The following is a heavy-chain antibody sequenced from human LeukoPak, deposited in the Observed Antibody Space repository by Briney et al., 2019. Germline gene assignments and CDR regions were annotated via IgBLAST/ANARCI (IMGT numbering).Heavy chain of an antibody. CDR2: ITGNGGST. Sequence: AGGSLRLSCSASGFTFSTYIMHWVRRAPGKGLETVSAITGNGGSTFYADSVKGRFTISRDNSKNTLYLQMSSLRAEDTAMYYCARRDDYSAYDCWGQGTLVTVSS. D-gene: IGHD5-24*01. CDR1: GFTFSTYI. V-gene: IGHV3-64D*06. J-gene: IGHJ4*02. CDR3: ARRDDYSAYDC.